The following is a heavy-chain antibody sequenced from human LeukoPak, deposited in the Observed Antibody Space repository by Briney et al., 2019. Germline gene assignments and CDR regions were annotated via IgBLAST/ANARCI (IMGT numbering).Heavy chain of an antibody. CDR2: ISGSGGST. CDR1: GFTFSSYA. V-gene: IGHV3-23*01. CDR3: AKDYYDSSGYRYFDY. D-gene: IGHD3-22*01. J-gene: IGHJ4*02. Sequence: GGSLRLSCAASGFTFSSYAMSWVRQAPGKGLEWVSAISGSGGSTYYADSVKGRFTISRDNSKNTLYLQMNGLRAEDTAVYYCAKDYYDSSGYRYFDYWGQGTLVTVSS.